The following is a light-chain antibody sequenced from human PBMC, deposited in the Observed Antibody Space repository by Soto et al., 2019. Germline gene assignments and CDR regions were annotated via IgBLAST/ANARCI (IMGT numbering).Light chain of an antibody. CDR3: CSDVGSSTSDV. Sequence: QSALTQPASVSGSPGQSITISCTGTSGDVGNYNLVSWYQQHPGKAPRLMIYEVNKWPSGVSNRFSGSKSGNTASLTISGLQAEDEADYYCCSDVGSSTSDVFGAGTKLTVL. CDR2: EVN. J-gene: IGLJ1*01. CDR1: SGDVGNYNL. V-gene: IGLV2-23*02.